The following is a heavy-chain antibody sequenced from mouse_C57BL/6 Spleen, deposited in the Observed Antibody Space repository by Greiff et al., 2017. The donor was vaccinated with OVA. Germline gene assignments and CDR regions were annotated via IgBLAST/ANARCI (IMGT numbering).Heavy chain of an antibody. Sequence: VKLMESGPELVKPGASVKISCKASGYAFSSSWMNWVKQRPGKGLEWIGRIYPGDGDTNYNGKFKGKATLTADKSSRTAYMQLSSLTSVDSAVYFCAGGTITTVVAPGYFDVWGTGTTVTVSS. J-gene: IGHJ1*03. CDR3: AGGTITTVVAPGYFDV. CDR2: IYPGDGDT. D-gene: IGHD1-1*01. V-gene: IGHV1-82*01. CDR1: GYAFSSSW.